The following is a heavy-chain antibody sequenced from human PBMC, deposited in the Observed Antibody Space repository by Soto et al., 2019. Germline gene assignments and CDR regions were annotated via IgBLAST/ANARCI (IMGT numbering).Heavy chain of an antibody. CDR1: VFTFSSDA. V-gene: IGHV3-23*01. D-gene: IGHD6-13*01. CDR3: AKDHGGPSSSWLAHLNWFDP. Sequence: PGGSMKLSCAASVFTFSSDALSWVRQAPGKGLEWASAISGSGGSTYYADSVKGRFTISRDNSKNTLYLQMNSLRAEDTAVYYCAKDHGGPSSSWLAHLNWFDPWGQGTLVTVPQ. CDR2: ISGSGGST. J-gene: IGHJ5*02.